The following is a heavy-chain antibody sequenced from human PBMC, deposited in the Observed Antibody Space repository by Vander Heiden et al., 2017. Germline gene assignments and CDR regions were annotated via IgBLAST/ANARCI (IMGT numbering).Heavy chain of an antibody. V-gene: IGHV2-5*02. Sequence: QINLKESGPTLVKPTETLTLTCTLSGFSITTTGVGVGWIRQPPGKALEWLAVIYWDDDKRYSASLRSRLTITKDTYRNQVVLTVANMDPLDTGSYYCAGTKNAASAYYGMEVWGHGTTVTVSS. CDR3: AGTKNAASAYYGMEV. CDR1: GFSITTTGVG. CDR2: IYWDDDK. D-gene: IGHD6-13*01. J-gene: IGHJ6*02.